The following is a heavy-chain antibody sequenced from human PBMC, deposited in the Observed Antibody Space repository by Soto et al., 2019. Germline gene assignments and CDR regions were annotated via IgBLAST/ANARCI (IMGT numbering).Heavy chain of an antibody. D-gene: IGHD3-10*01. CDR2: VHHSWGS. V-gene: IGHV4-59*08. CDR1: GGSFTSYY. Sequence: SETLSLTCTVSGGSFTSYYWGWIRQPPGKEMEWIGYVHHSWGSAYNPSLQSRVAISLDTSKSQFPLKLTSVTATDTALYYCARQGFGPLHGLVDVWGQGTTVTV. CDR3: ARQGFGPLHGLVDV. J-gene: IGHJ6*02.